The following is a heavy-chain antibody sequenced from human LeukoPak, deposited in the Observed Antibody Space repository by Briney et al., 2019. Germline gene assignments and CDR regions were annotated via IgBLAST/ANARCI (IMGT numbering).Heavy chain of an antibody. Sequence: PGRSLRLSCAASGFTFSSYGMHWVRQAPGKGLEWVAVIWYDGSNKYYADSVKGRFTISRDNSKNTLYLQMNSLRAEDTAVYYCAKEYYYGSRSPFDYWGQGTLVTVSS. J-gene: IGHJ4*02. CDR1: GFTFSSYG. V-gene: IGHV3-33*06. D-gene: IGHD3-10*01. CDR2: IWYDGSNK. CDR3: AKEYYYGSRSPFDY.